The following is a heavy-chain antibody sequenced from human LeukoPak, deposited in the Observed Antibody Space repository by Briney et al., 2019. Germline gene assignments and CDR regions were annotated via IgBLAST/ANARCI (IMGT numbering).Heavy chain of an antibody. J-gene: IGHJ6*04. D-gene: IGHD6-13*01. CDR1: GFTFSSYE. V-gene: IGHV3-48*03. CDR2: ISSSGSTI. CDR3: ARSFSSTPFPYYYYGMDV. Sequence: GGSLRLSCAASGFTFSSYEMNWVRQAPGKGLEWGSYISSSGSTIYYADSVKGRFTIPRDNAKNSLYLQMNSLRAEDTAVYYCARSFSSTPFPYYYYGMDVWGKGTRVTVSS.